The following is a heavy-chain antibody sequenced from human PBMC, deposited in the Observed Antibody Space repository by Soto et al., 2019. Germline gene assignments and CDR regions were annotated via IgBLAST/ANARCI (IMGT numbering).Heavy chain of an antibody. Sequence: GASVKVSCKASGYTFTGYYMHWVRQAPGQGLEWMGWINPNSGGTNYAQKFQGRVTMTRDTSTSTAYMELSRLRSDDTAVYYCAKSAPEYYDFWSGYYTGYYYYYGMDVWGQGTTVTSP. CDR2: INPNSGGT. CDR1: GYTFTGYY. D-gene: IGHD3-3*01. CDR3: AKSAPEYYDFWSGYYTGYYYYYGMDV. V-gene: IGHV1-2*02. J-gene: IGHJ6*02.